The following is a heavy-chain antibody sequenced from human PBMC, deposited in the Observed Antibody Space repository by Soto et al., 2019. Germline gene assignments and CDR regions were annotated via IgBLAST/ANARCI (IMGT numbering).Heavy chain of an antibody. CDR2: IYYSGST. CDR3: ARWYSSGLDY. CDR1: GGSISSSSYY. Sequence: QLQLQESGPGLVKPSETLSLTCTVSGGSISSSSYYWGWIRQPPGKGLEWIGSIYYSGSTYYNPSLKSRVTISVDTPNNQLFLKLSSVTAADTAVYYCARWYSSGLDYWGQETLVPVYS. D-gene: IGHD6-19*01. J-gene: IGHJ4*02. V-gene: IGHV4-39*01.